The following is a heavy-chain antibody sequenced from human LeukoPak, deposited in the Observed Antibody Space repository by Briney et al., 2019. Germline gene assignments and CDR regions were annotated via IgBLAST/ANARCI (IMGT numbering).Heavy chain of an antibody. CDR3: AIRSCTAGSCNFDY. V-gene: IGHV3-23*01. CDR1: GFTFSNYA. CDR2: ISDSGGAT. J-gene: IGHJ4*02. D-gene: IGHD2-15*01. Sequence: PGGSLRLSCAASGFTFSNYAISWVRRAPGKGREWVSAISDSGGATNCADSVKGRFTISRDNSKNTLYLQMNSPRAEDTAVYYCAIRSCTAGSCNFDYWGQGTLVTVSS.